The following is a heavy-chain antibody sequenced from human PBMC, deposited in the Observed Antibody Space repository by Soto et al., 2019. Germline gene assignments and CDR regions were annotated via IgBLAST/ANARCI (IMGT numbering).Heavy chain of an antibody. J-gene: IGHJ6*02. D-gene: IGHD6-19*01. CDR3: ARDHPVAGTGYYYYSGMDV. V-gene: IGHV3-48*02. CDR1: GFTFGSYS. CDR2: ISSSSTI. Sequence: GGSLRLSCAASGFTFGSYSMNWVRQAPGKGLEWVSYISSSSTIYYADSVKGRFTISRDNAKNSLYLQMNSLRDEDTAVYYCARDHPVAGTGYYYYSGMDVWGQGTTVTVSS.